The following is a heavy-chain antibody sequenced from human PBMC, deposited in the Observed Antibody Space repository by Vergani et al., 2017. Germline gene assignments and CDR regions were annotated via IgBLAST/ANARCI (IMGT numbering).Heavy chain of an antibody. D-gene: IGHD3-22*01. CDR1: GFTFSSYE. J-gene: IGHJ4*02. CDR3: ARDLGYYYDSSGSKGDY. CDR2: ISSSGSTI. Sequence: EVQLVESGGGLVQPGGSLRLSCAASGFTFSSYEMNWVRQAPGKGLEWVSYISSSGSTIYYADSVKGRFTISRDNAKNSLYLQMNSLRAEDTAGYYCARDLGYYYDSSGSKGDYWGQGTLVTVSS. V-gene: IGHV3-48*03.